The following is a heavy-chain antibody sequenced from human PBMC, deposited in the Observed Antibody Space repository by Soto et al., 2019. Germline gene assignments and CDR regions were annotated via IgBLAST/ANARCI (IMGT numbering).Heavy chain of an antibody. J-gene: IGHJ5*02. D-gene: IGHD3-10*01. CDR2: IKQDGSEK. CDR1: GFTFSSYW. V-gene: IGHV3-7*01. CDR3: ARLLGNMVRGVIFNWFDP. Sequence: GSLIVSWASSGFTFSSYWMSLVLQAPGKGLEWVANIKQDGSEKYYVDSVKGRFTISRDNAKNSLYLQMNSLRAEDTAVYYCARLLGNMVRGVIFNWFDPWGQGTLVTVSS.